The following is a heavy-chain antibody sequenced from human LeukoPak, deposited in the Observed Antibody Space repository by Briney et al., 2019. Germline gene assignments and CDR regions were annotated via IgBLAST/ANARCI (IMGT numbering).Heavy chain of an antibody. Sequence: GGSLRLSCAASGFTFRNYAMSWVRQAPGKGLEWVSGIGGTGVSTYYTESVKGRFTISRDKSKNTLYLQMDSLRTEDTAVYYCAKGAIAAAGMGGYFDYWGQGTLVTVSS. CDR2: IGGTGVST. CDR3: AKGAIAAAGMGGYFDY. CDR1: GFTFRNYA. D-gene: IGHD6-13*01. J-gene: IGHJ4*02. V-gene: IGHV3-23*01.